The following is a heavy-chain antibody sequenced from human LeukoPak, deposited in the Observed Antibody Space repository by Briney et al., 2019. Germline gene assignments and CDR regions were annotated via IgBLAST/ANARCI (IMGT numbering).Heavy chain of an antibody. CDR3: ARSRTIFGVGYYMDV. CDR2: IIPIFGTA. D-gene: IGHD3-3*01. V-gene: IGHV1-69*13. Sequence: SVKVSCKASGGTFSSYAISWVRQAPGQGLEWMGGIIPIFGTANYAQKFQGRVTITADESTSTAYMGLSSLRSEDTAVYYCARSRTIFGVGYYMDVWGKGTTVTVS. J-gene: IGHJ6*03. CDR1: GGTFSSYA.